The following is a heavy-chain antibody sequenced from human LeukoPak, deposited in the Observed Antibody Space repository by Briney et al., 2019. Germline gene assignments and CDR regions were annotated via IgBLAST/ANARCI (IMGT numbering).Heavy chain of an antibody. CDR1: GFTFSNYA. Sequence: PGGSLRLSYAASGFTFSNYAMRWVRQAPGKGLEWVSGISGSGDSTYYADSVKGRFTISRDNSKNTLYLQMNRLRAEDTAVYCCARRSGIAVAGAFDYWGQGTLVTVSS. CDR3: ARRSGIAVAGAFDY. V-gene: IGHV3-23*01. J-gene: IGHJ4*02. D-gene: IGHD6-19*01. CDR2: ISGSGDST.